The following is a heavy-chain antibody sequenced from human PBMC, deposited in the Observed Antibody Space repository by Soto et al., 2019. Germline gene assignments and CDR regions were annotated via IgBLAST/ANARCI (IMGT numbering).Heavy chain of an antibody. CDR1: VFTFSTYA. J-gene: IGHJ5*02. Sequence: PGGSLRLSCAASVFTFSTYAVSWVRPAPGKGPEWVSSISGSGAATYYADSVKGRFTISRDNSKSRLYLQMNSLRAEDTAVYYCAKDRVPGPINGFDPWGQGTLVTVSS. CDR3: AKDRVPGPINGFDP. D-gene: IGHD2-2*01. CDR2: ISGSGAAT. V-gene: IGHV3-23*01.